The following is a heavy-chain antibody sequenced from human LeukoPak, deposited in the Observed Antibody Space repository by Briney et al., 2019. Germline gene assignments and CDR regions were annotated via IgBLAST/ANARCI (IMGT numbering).Heavy chain of an antibody. Sequence: GGSLRLSCAASGFTFSSYAVHWVRHAPGKGLEWVAVISYDGSNKYYADSVKGRFTISRDNSKNTLYLQMNSLRAEDTAVYYCARAEYSSSPLTFFDYWGQGTLVTVSS. CDR1: GFTFSSYA. CDR2: ISYDGSNK. V-gene: IGHV3-30*04. J-gene: IGHJ4*02. CDR3: ARAEYSSSPLTFFDY. D-gene: IGHD6-6*01.